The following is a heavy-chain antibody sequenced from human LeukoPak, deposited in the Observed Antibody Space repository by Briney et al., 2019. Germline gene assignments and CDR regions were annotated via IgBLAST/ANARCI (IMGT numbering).Heavy chain of an antibody. D-gene: IGHD3-3*01. J-gene: IGHJ4*02. Sequence: SETLSLTCTVSGGSISSGDSYWSWIRQPAGKGLEWIGRIYTSENTNYNPSLKSRVTMSVDTSKNQFSLKLSSVTAADTAVYYCARGSQAYYDFWSGYYTDYFDYWGQGTLVTVSS. CDR1: GGSISSGDSY. CDR3: ARGSQAYYDFWSGYYTDYFDY. V-gene: IGHV4-61*02. CDR2: IYTSENT.